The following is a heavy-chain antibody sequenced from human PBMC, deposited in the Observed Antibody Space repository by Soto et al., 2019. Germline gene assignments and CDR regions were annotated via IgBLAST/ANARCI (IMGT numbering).Heavy chain of an antibody. D-gene: IGHD3-10*02. CDR3: AINVLPPVGFDY. CDR2: IYYSGST. J-gene: IGHJ4*02. Sequence: QLQLQESGPGLVKPSETLSLTCTVSGGSISSSSYYWGWIRQPPGKGLEWIGSIYYSGSTYYNPSLKSRVTISADTSKNQFSLKLSSVTAADTAVYYCAINVLPPVGFDYWGQGTLVTVSS. CDR1: GGSISSSSYY. V-gene: IGHV4-39*01.